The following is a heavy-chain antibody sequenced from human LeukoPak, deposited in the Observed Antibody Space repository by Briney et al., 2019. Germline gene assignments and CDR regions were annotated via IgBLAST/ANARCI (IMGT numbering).Heavy chain of an antibody. CDR2: ISPDGSTT. Sequence: SGGSLRLSCAASGFTFSNHWMHWVRQAPGEGLVWVSRISPDGSTTKNSDSVKGRFTISRDNSKNTLYLQMNSLRAEDTAVYYCAREDDSSGSFDYWGQGTLVTVSS. D-gene: IGHD6-19*01. CDR1: GFTFSNHW. J-gene: IGHJ4*02. V-gene: IGHV3-74*03. CDR3: AREDDSSGSFDY.